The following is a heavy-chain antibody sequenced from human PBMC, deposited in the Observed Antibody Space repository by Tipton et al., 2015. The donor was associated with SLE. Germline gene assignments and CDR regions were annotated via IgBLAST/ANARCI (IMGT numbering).Heavy chain of an antibody. CDR3: ARGGTGSSSWYY. CDR2: IYYSGST. Sequence: TLSLTCTVSGGSISSSSYYWGWIRQPPGKGLEWIGSIYYSGSTYYNPSLKSRVTISVDTSKNQFSLKLSPVTAADTAVYYCARGGTGSSSWYYWGQGTLVTVSS. J-gene: IGHJ4*02. V-gene: IGHV4-39*07. CDR1: GGSISSSSYY. D-gene: IGHD6-13*01.